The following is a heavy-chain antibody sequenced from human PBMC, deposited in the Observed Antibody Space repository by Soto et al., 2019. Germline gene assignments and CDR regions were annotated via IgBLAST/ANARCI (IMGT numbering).Heavy chain of an antibody. CDR3: ASQPSDVMVSGYTSYYYFSVMDA. CDR1: GGSVSSDN. CDR2: IDYSGST. J-gene: IGHJ6*02. D-gene: IGHD3-16*02. V-gene: IGHV4-39*01. Sequence: SGTIPCSYRVSGGSVSSDNWGGSRTETGNGLEWIGRIDYSGSTYYNPSLKILVTISVDTSKNQFSLKLSSVTAADTAVYYCASQPSDVMVSGYTSYYYFSVMDALG.